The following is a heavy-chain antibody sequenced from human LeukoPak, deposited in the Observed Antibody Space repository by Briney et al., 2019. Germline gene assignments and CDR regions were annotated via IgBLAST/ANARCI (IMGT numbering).Heavy chain of an antibody. D-gene: IGHD3-10*01. CDR1: GGSISSSNW. J-gene: IGHJ6*02. CDR2: IYHSGST. Sequence: PSGTLSLTCAVSGGSISSSNWWSWVRQPPGKGLEWIGEIYHSGSTNYNPSLKSRVTISVDKSKNQFSLKLSSVTAADTAVYYCAQAYGSGSSYYYGMDVWGQGTTVTVSS. V-gene: IGHV4-4*02. CDR3: AQAYGSGSSYYYGMDV.